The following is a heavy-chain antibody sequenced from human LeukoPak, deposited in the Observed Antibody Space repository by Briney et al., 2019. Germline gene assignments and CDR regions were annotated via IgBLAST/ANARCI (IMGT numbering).Heavy chain of an antibody. CDR1: GFTFSSYW. D-gene: IGHD2-15*01. V-gene: IGHV3-7*01. CDR2: IKQDGSEK. CDR3: TISSDIVVVVAARFDY. J-gene: IGHJ4*02. Sequence: GSLRLSCAASGFTFSSYWMSWVRQAPGKGLEWVANIKQDGSEKYYVDSVKGRFTISRDNAKNSLYLQMNSLRAEDTAVYYCTISSDIVVVVAARFDYWGQGTLVTVSS.